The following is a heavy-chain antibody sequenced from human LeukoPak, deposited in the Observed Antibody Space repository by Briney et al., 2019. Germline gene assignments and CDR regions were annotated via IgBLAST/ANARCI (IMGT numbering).Heavy chain of an antibody. Sequence: NPSETLSLTCAVYGGSFSGYYWSWIRQPPGKGLEWIGEINHSGSTNYNPSLKSRVTISVDTSKNQFSLKLSSVTAADTAVYYCARGWDTAMVLPFDYWGQGTLVTVSS. CDR2: INHSGST. CDR1: GGSFSGYY. D-gene: IGHD5-18*01. J-gene: IGHJ4*02. V-gene: IGHV4-34*01. CDR3: ARGWDTAMVLPFDY.